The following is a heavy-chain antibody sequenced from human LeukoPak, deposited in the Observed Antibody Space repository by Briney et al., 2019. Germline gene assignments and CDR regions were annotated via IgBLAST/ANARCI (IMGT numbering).Heavy chain of an antibody. CDR2: IYTSGST. CDR3: ERDFWP. V-gene: IGHV4-61*02. CDR1: GGSISSGGDY. J-gene: IGHJ5*02. Sequence: SETLSLTCTVSGGSISSGGDYWTWIRQPAGKQLEWIGLIYTSGSTNYNPSLKSRVTTSIDTSKNQFSLKLNSVTAADTAVYCCERDFWPWGQGAMVTVSS. D-gene: IGHD3-3*01.